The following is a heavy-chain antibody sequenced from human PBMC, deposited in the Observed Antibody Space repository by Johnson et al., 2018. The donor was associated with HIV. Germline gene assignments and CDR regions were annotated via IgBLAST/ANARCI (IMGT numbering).Heavy chain of an antibody. Sequence: VQLMESGGGLVQPGGSLRLSCAASGFTFSTYAMAWVRQAPGQGLEWVANIKQEGSEKYYVDSVKGRFTISRDNAKNSLYLQMNSLRAEDTAVYYCATFDAFDIWGQGTMVTVSS. CDR2: IKQEGSEK. CDR1: GFTFSTYA. V-gene: IGHV3-7*02. CDR3: ATFDAFDI. J-gene: IGHJ3*02.